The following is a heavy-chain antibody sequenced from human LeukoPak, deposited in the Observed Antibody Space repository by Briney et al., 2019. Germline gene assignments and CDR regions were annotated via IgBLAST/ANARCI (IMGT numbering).Heavy chain of an antibody. J-gene: IGHJ4*02. CDR2: ISGSGDNT. D-gene: IGHD6-19*01. V-gene: IGHV3-23*01. Sequence: PGGSLRLSCAASGFTFISYAVGWVRQAPGKGLEWVAAISGSGDNTYYADSVKGRFTISRDISRDNSKNTVYLQMNSLRAEDTAVYYCAKDAYSSGWSAFDYWGQGTLVTVSS. CDR3: AKDAYSSGWSAFDY. CDR1: GFTFISYA.